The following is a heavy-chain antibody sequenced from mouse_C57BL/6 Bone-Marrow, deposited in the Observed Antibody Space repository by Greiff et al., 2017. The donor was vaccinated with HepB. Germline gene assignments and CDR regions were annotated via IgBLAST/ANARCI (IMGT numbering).Heavy chain of an antibody. CDR2: ISYSGST. J-gene: IGHJ3*01. Sequence: EVKLMESGPGLAKPSQTLSLTCSVTGYSITSDYWNWIRKFPGNKLEYMGYISYSGSTYYNPSLKSRISITRDTSKNQYYLQLNSVTTEDTATYYCARGEKDYSPWFAYWGQGTLVTVSA. CDR3: ARGEKDYSPWFAY. CDR1: GYSITSDY. V-gene: IGHV3-8*01. D-gene: IGHD1-1*01.